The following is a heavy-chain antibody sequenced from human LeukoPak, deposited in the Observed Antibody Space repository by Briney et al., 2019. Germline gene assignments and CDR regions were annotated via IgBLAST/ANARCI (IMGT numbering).Heavy chain of an antibody. CDR3: ARDRGWAGYSYGFYY. J-gene: IGHJ4*02. CDR2: ITPMFGTS. D-gene: IGHD5-18*01. V-gene: IGHV1-69*13. CDR1: GGTFSRHT. Sequence: SVKVSCKASGGTFSRHTISWVRQSPGQGLEWMGGITPMFGTSNYAQKFQGRVTITADESTSTAYMELSSLRSEDTAVYYCARDRGWAGYSYGFYYWGQGTLVTVSS.